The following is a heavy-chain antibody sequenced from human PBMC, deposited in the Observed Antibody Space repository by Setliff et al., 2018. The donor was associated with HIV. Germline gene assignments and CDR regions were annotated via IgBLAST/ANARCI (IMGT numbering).Heavy chain of an antibody. CDR1: GHTLTELS. J-gene: IGHJ3*02. V-gene: IGHV1-24*01. CDR3: TTDGSYDILTGPTPGAFDI. D-gene: IGHD3-9*01. Sequence: VASVKVSCKVSGHTLTELSMHWVRQAPGKGLEWMGGFDPEDAETIYAQNFQGRVTMTEDTSTDTAYMELSSLRSEDTAFYYCTTDGSYDILTGPTPGAFDIWGQGTMVTVSS. CDR2: FDPEDAET.